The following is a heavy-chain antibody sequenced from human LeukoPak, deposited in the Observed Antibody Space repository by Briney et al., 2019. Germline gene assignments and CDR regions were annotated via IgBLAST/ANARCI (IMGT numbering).Heavy chain of an antibody. Sequence: SETLSLTCTVSGDSIATSSHYWGWIRQPPERGLECIGTMFYSGSTYYSPSLKSRVTMSIDTSKNQFSLNLSSVTAADTAVYYCARLKQWLVSIDYWGQGTLVTVSS. V-gene: IGHV4-39*01. CDR1: GDSIATSSHY. CDR2: MFYSGST. J-gene: IGHJ4*02. CDR3: ARLKQWLVSIDY. D-gene: IGHD6-19*01.